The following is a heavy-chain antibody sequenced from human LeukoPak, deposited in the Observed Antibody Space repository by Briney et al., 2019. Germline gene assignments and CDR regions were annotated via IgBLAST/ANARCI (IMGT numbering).Heavy chain of an antibody. J-gene: IGHJ3*02. Sequence: GGSLRLSCAASGFTFSSYSMNWVRQAPGKGLEWVSSISSSSSYIYYADSMKGRFTISRDNAKNSLYLQMNSPRAEDTAVYYCAGGYYGSGRSSSDAFDIWGQGTMVTVSS. D-gene: IGHD3-10*01. V-gene: IGHV3-21*01. CDR2: ISSSSSYI. CDR3: AGGYYGSGRSSSDAFDI. CDR1: GFTFSSYS.